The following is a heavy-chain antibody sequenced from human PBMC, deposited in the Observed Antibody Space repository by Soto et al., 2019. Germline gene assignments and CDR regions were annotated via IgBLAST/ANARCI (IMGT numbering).Heavy chain of an antibody. CDR3: ARDTPYAWELLFDY. J-gene: IGHJ4*02. D-gene: IGHD1-26*01. CDR2: IWYDGSNK. V-gene: IGHV3-33*01. CDR1: GFTFSSYG. Sequence: QVQLVESGGGVVQPGRSLRLSCAASGFTFSSYGMHWVRQAPGKGLEWVAVIWYDGSNKYYADSVKGRFTISRDNSKNTRYLQMNSLRAEDTAVYYCARDTPYAWELLFDYWGQGTLVTVSS.